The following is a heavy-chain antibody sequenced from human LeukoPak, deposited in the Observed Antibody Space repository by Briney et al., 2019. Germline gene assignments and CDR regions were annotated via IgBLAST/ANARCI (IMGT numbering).Heavy chain of an antibody. J-gene: IGHJ5*02. V-gene: IGHV1-69*04. CDR2: IIPILGIA. CDR1: GGTFSSYA. Sequence: ASVKVSCKASGGTFSSYAISWVRQAPGQGLEWMGRIIPILGIANYAQKFQGRVTITADKSTSTAYMELSSLRSEDTAVYYCARVQGSAAAGTSWFDPWGQGTLVTVSS. CDR3: ARVQGSAAAGTSWFDP. D-gene: IGHD6-13*01.